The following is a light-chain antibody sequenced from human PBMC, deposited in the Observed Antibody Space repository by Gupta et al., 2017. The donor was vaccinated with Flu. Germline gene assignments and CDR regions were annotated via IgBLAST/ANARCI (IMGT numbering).Light chain of an antibody. CDR2: DDS. Sequence: SYVLTQPPSVSLAPGKTARITCGGNNIGSKSVHWYQQRPGQAPVVAVHDDSDRPSGIPERFSGSNSGNTATLTISRVEAGDEADYYCQVWDSSSDHFVIFGGGTKLTVL. CDR1: NIGSKS. V-gene: IGLV3-21*03. CDR3: QVWDSSSDHFVI. J-gene: IGLJ2*01.